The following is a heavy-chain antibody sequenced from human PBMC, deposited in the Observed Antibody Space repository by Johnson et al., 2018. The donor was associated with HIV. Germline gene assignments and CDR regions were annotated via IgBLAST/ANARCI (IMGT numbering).Heavy chain of an antibody. Sequence: QLVESGGGVVQPGGSLTLSCAASGFAFNAYGMHWIRQAPGKGLQWVTFIRYDGSNKYYADSVNGRFTISRDNSKNTLYLQMNSLRAEDTAVYYCAKDVGNYWPNAFDVWGQGTMLTVSS. V-gene: IGHV3-30*02. CDR1: GFAFNAYG. D-gene: IGHD3-22*01. CDR2: IRYDGSNK. CDR3: AKDVGNYWPNAFDV. J-gene: IGHJ3*01.